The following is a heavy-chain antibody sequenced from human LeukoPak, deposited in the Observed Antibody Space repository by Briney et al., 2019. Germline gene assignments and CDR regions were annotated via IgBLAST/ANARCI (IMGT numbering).Heavy chain of an antibody. CDR1: GGSVNNYY. CDR3: ARGRNWFDP. Sequence: SETLSLTCTVSGGSVNNYYWSWIRQPPGKGLKWIGYIYYSGSTNYNPSLKSRVTISVDTSKNQFSLKLSSVTAADTAVYYCARGRNWFDPWGQGTLVTVSS. CDR2: IYYSGST. J-gene: IGHJ5*02. V-gene: IGHV4-59*02.